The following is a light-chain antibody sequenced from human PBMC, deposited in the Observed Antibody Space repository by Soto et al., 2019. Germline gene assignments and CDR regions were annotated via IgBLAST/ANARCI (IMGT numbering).Light chain of an antibody. CDR2: SDD. Sequence: QSVLTQPPSASGTPGQRVTISCSGSNSNIGSYSVNWYRHLPGTAPKLLVFSDDQRPSGVPDRFSGSKSGPSASLAISGLQSEDEADYYCAAWDDSLNGPVFGGGTKVTVV. V-gene: IGLV1-44*01. J-gene: IGLJ2*01. CDR1: NSNIGSYS. CDR3: AAWDDSLNGPV.